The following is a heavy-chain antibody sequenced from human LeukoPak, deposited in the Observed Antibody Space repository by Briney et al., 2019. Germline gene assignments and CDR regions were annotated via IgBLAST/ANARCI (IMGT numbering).Heavy chain of an antibody. CDR3: AKVPDYYHYYMDV. J-gene: IGHJ6*03. Sequence: GRSLRLSCAASGFTFSSYAMTWVRQAPGKGLEWVSAISGSGGPTYYTDSVKGRFTISRDNSKNTLYLQMNSLRAEDTAVYYCAKVPDYYHYYMDVWGKGTTVTVSS. CDR1: GFTFSSYA. CDR2: ISGSGGPT. V-gene: IGHV3-23*01.